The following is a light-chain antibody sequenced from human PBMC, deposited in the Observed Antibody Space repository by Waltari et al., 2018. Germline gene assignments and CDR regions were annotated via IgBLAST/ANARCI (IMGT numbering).Light chain of an antibody. Sequence: QAVVTQEPSLTVSPGGTVTLTCTSSTGDVTSILYPYWFQQKPGQAPTTLIYDTDHKRSTTPARFSGSLLGGKAALTLSGAQPEDEADYYCLLSYYGARVFGGGTSLTVL. CDR3: LLSYYGARV. J-gene: IGLJ3*02. CDR1: TGDVTSILY. V-gene: IGLV7-46*01. CDR2: DTD.